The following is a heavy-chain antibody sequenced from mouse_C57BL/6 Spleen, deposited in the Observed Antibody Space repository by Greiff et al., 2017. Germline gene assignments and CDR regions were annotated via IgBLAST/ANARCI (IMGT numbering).Heavy chain of an antibody. Sequence: EVKLVESGGGLVKPGGSLKLSCAASGFTFSSYTMSWVRQTPEKRLEWVATISGGGGNTYYPESVKGRFPISRDNAKNTLYLQMSSLRSEDTALYYCARQGGTFAMDYWGQGTSVTVSS. CDR1: GFTFSSYT. J-gene: IGHJ4*01. V-gene: IGHV5-9*01. CDR2: ISGGGGNT. D-gene: IGHD4-1*01. CDR3: ARQGGTFAMDY.